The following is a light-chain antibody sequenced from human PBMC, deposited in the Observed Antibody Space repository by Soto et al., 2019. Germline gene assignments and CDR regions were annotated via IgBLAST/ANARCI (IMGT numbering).Light chain of an antibody. Sequence: ETQMPHPQSSLSSLVGDIATITCRARQTISNYWNWYHHKPGKAPNLLIHTASTLQSAVPSRFSGSGSGTDFTLTISSLQPEDFATYYCQVSYRTLWTFGQGTKVEIK. CDR3: QVSYRTLWT. V-gene: IGKV1-39*01. CDR1: QTISNY. J-gene: IGKJ1*01. CDR2: TAS.